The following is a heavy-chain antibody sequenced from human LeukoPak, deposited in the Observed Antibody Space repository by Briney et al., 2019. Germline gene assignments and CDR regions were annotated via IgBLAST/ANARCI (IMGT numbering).Heavy chain of an antibody. CDR3: ARSYDHTGSHFYYYMDV. Sequence: GGSLRLSCAASGFTFNSYTMNWARQAPGQGLEWVSFISSGSDTIYYADSVKGRFTISRDNAKNSLSLQMNSLSAEDTAVYFCARSYDHTGSHFYYYMDVWGKGTTVTVSS. V-gene: IGHV3-48*01. D-gene: IGHD3-22*01. J-gene: IGHJ6*03. CDR1: GFTFNSYT. CDR2: ISSGSDTI.